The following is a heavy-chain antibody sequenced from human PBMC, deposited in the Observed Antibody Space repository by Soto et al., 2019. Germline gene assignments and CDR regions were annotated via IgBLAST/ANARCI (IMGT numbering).Heavy chain of an antibody. D-gene: IGHD1-26*01. CDR2: IYWDDSK. J-gene: IGHJ4*02. CDR3: AHAYGGRALY. CDR1: GFSLTTARVG. Sequence: QITLKESGPTLVKPTQTLTLTCTFSGFSLTTARVGVGWIRQPPGEALEWLAVIYWDDSKTYRPSLESRRTITKDTCKNRVALTRTSMDSLDTATYYCAHAYGGRALYWGQGTRVTVSS. V-gene: IGHV2-5*02.